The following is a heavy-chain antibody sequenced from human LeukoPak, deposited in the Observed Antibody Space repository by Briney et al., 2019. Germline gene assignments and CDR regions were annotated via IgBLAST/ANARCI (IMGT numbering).Heavy chain of an antibody. J-gene: IGHJ5*02. CDR2: IYHSGST. Sequence: PSETLSLTCTVSGYSISSGYYWGWIRQPPGKGLEWIGSIYHSGSTYYNPSLKSRVTISVDTSKNQFSLKLSSVTAADTAVYYCAREGVYYYGSGSYYNHRSPWFDPWGQGTLVTVSS. CDR3: AREGVYYYGSGSYYNHRSPWFDP. V-gene: IGHV4-38-2*02. D-gene: IGHD3-10*01. CDR1: GYSISSGYY.